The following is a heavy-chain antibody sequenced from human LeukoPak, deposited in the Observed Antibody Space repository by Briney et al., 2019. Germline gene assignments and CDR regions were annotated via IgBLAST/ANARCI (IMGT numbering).Heavy chain of an antibody. J-gene: IGHJ6*03. Sequence: GGSLRLSCAASGFTFSSYSMNWVRQAPGKGLEWVSYISSSSSTIYYADSVKGRFTISRDNAKNSLYLQMNSLRAEDTAVYYCARVDYDFWSGSFCYMDVWGKGTTVTVSS. CDR1: GFTFSSYS. V-gene: IGHV3-48*04. CDR2: ISSSSSTI. CDR3: ARVDYDFWSGSFCYMDV. D-gene: IGHD3-3*01.